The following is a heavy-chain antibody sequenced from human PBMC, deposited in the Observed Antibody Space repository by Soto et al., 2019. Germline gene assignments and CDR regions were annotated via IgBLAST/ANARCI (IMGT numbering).Heavy chain of an antibody. J-gene: IGHJ5*02. CDR1: GGSISSYY. CDR2: IYYSGST. CDR3: ARDTTVVTGGDWFDP. Sequence: SETLSLTCTVSGGSISSYYWSWIRQPPGKGLEWIGYIYYSGSTNYNPSLKSRATISVDTSKNQFSLKLSSVTAADTAVYYCARDTTVVTGGDWFDPWGQGTLVTVSS. D-gene: IGHD4-17*01. V-gene: IGHV4-59*01.